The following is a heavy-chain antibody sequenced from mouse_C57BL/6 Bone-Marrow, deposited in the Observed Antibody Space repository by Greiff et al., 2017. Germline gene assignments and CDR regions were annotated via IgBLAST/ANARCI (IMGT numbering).Heavy chain of an antibody. CDR2: IRSKSNNYAT. J-gene: IGHJ4*01. CDR3: VRQRLRAMDY. Sequence: EVKLEESGGGLVQPKGSLKLSCAASGFSFNTYAMNWVRQAPGKGLEWVARIRSKSNNYATYYADSVKDRFTISRDDSESMLYLQMNNLKTEDTAMYYCVRQRLRAMDYWGQGTSVTVSS. D-gene: IGHD1-3*01. CDR1: GFSFNTYA. V-gene: IGHV10-1*01.